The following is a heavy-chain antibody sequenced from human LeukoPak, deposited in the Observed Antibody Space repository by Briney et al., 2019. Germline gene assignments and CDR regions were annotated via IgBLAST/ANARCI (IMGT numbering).Heavy chain of an antibody. V-gene: IGHV1-69*04. J-gene: IGHJ6*02. CDR1: GGTFSSYA. Sequence: SVKVSCKASGGTFSSYAISWVRQAPGQGLERMGRIIPIFGIANYAQKFQGRVTITADKSTSTAYMELSSLRSEDTAVYYCAREVRGYCSSTSCPPRGMDVWGQGTTVTVSS. CDR2: IIPIFGIA. D-gene: IGHD2-2*01. CDR3: AREVRGYCSSTSCPPRGMDV.